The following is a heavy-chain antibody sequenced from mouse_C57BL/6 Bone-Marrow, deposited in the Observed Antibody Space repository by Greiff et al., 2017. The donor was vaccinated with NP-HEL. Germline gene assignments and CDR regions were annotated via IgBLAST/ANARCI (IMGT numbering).Heavy chain of an antibody. CDR3: ARVTVVAPDV. V-gene: IGHV3-6*01. D-gene: IGHD1-1*01. J-gene: IGHJ1*03. CDR1: GYSITSGYY. Sequence: DVKLVESGPGLVKPSQSLSLTCSVTGYSITSGYYWNWIRQFPGNKLEWMGYISYDGSNNYNPSLKNRISITRYTSKNQFFLKLNSVTTEDTATYYCARVTVVAPDVWGTGTTVTVSS. CDR2: ISYDGSN.